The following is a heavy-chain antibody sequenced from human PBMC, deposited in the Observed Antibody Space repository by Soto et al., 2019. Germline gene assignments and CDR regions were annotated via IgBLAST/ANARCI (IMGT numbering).Heavy chain of an antibody. CDR3: ARHVDYDILTGYLDY. J-gene: IGHJ4*02. V-gene: IGHV4-59*08. Sequence: SETLSLTCTVSGGSISSYYWSLIRQPPGKGLEWIGYIYYSGSTNYNPSLKSRVTISVDTSKNQFSLKLSSVTAADTAVYYCARHVDYDILTGYLDYWGQGTLVTVSS. CDR1: GGSISSYY. D-gene: IGHD3-9*01. CDR2: IYYSGST.